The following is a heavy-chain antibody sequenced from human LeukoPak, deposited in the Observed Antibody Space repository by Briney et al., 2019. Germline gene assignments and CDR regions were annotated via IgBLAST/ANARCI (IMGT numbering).Heavy chain of an antibody. CDR3: ARVSVVVVAALNYYVMDV. V-gene: IGHV3-72*01. J-gene: IGHJ6*02. CDR1: GFTFSDHY. Sequence: AGGSLRLSCAASGFTFSDHYMDWVRQAPGKGLEWVGRARDKPHSYTTEYAASVKGRFSISRDDSKNSLYLQMNSLKTEDTAVYFCARVSVVVVAALNYYVMDVWGQGTTVTVSS. CDR2: ARDKPHSYTT. D-gene: IGHD2-15*01.